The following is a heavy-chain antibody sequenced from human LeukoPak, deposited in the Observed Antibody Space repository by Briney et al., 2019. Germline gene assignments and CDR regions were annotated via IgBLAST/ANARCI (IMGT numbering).Heavy chain of an antibody. Sequence: PSETLSLTCAVYGGSFSGYYWSWIRQPPGKGLEWIGEINHSGSTNYNPSLKSRVTISVDTSKNQFSLKLSSVTAADTAVYYCARGSIVVVPAAIGGVDYYYGMDVWGQGTTVTVSS. D-gene: IGHD2-2*02. CDR3: ARGSIVVVPAAIGGVDYYYGMDV. J-gene: IGHJ6*02. CDR2: INHSGST. V-gene: IGHV4-34*01. CDR1: GGSFSGYY.